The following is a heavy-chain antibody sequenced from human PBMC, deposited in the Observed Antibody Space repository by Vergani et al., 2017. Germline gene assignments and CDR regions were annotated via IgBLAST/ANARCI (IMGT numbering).Heavy chain of an antibody. D-gene: IGHD4-17*01. J-gene: IGHJ3*02. V-gene: IGHV3-66*02. CDR3: ARGMTTETTDLDGFDI. CDR1: SFSVSSHY. Sequence: LVESGGGLVQPGGSLRLSCAASSFSVSSHYMTWVRQAPGKGLEWVSTINIGGRTSYADSVKGRLTLTRDDSKNKLQLQMNSLRPEDTAVYYCARGMTTETTDLDGFDIWGQGTMVSVSS. CDR2: INIGGRT.